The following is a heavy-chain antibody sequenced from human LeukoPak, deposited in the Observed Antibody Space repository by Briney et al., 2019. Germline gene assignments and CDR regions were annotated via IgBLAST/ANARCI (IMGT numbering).Heavy chain of an antibody. J-gene: IGHJ4*02. V-gene: IGHV4-39*07. CDR2: IYHSGST. CDR3: ARVLGDYDFWSGLDY. CDR1: GGSISSSSYY. D-gene: IGHD3-3*01. Sequence: NTSETLSLTCTVSGGSISSSSYYWGWIRQPPGKGLEWIGYIYHSGSTYYNPSLKSRVTISVDKSKNQFSLKLSSVTAADTAVYYCARVLGDYDFWSGLDYWGQGTLVTVSS.